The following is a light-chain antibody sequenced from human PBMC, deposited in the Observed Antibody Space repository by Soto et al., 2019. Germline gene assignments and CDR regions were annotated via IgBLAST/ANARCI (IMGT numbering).Light chain of an antibody. CDR2: DAS. Sequence: DIQMTQSPSTLSASVGDRVTITCRASQSISSWLAWYQQKPGKAPKLLIYDASILESGVPSRFGGSGSGTEFSLTISSLQPDDFATYYCQQYNSYSTWTFGQGTKV. CDR1: QSISSW. V-gene: IGKV1-5*01. CDR3: QQYNSYSTWT. J-gene: IGKJ1*01.